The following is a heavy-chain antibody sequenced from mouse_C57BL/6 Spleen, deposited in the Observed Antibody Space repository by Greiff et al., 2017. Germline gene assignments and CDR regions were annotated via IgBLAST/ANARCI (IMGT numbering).Heavy chain of an antibody. CDR1: GYSITSGYY. J-gene: IGHJ2*01. CDR2: ISYDGSN. V-gene: IGHV3-6*01. CDR3: ARNYPYYFDY. D-gene: IGHD1-1*01. Sequence: EVKLQESGPGLVKPSQSLSLTCSVTGYSITSGYYWNWIRQFPGNKLEWMGYISYDGSNNYNPSLKNRISITRDTSKNQFFLKLNSVTTEDTATYYCARNYPYYFDYWGQGTTLTVSS.